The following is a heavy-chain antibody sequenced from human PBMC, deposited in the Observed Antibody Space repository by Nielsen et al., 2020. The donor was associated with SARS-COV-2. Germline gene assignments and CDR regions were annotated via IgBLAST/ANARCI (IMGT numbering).Heavy chain of an antibody. CDR2: ISAYNGNT. V-gene: IGHV1-18*01. D-gene: IGHD2-2*01. CDR3: ARGDIVVVPAAPGWYYYYGMDV. Sequence: WVRQAPGQGLEWMGWISAYNGNTNYAQKLQGRVTMTRDTSTSTAYMELSSLRSEDTAVYYCARGDIVVVPAAPGWYYYYGMDVWGQGTTVTVSS. J-gene: IGHJ6*02.